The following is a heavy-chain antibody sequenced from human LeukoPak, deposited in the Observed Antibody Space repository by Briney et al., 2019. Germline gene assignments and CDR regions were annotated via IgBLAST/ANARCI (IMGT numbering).Heavy chain of an antibody. J-gene: IGHJ4*02. Sequence: SVKVSCKASGGTFSSYAISWVRQAPGQGLEWMGGIIPIFGTANYAQKFQGRVTITADESTSTAYMELSSLRSEDTAVYYCARSRLVGATTPYYFDYWGPGTLVTVSS. CDR3: ARSRLVGATTPYYFDY. CDR2: IIPIFGTA. D-gene: IGHD1-26*01. CDR1: GGTFSSYA. V-gene: IGHV1-69*13.